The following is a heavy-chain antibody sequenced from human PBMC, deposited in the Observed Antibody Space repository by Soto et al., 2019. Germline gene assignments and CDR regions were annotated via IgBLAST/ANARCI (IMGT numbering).Heavy chain of an antibody. V-gene: IGHV3-30-3*01. D-gene: IGHD3-10*01. CDR3: ASGSILWFGAITGDY. J-gene: IGHJ4*02. CDR2: ISYDGSNK. Sequence: QVQLVESGGGVVQPGRSLRLSCAASGFTFSSYAMHWVRQAPGKGLEWVAVISYDGSNKYYADSVKGRFTISRDNSKNTLYRQMNSLRAEDTAVYYCASGSILWFGAITGDYWGQGTLVTVSS. CDR1: GFTFSSYA.